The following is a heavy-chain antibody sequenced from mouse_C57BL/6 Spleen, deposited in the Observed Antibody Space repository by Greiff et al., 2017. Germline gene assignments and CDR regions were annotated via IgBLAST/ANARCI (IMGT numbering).Heavy chain of an antibody. Sequence: VQLQQPGAELVMPGASVKLSCKASGYTFTSYWMHWVKQRPGQGLEWIGEIDPSDSYTNYNQKFKGKSTLTVDKSSSTAYMQLSSLTSEDSAVYYCARRGGYFDCWGQGTTLTVSS. V-gene: IGHV1-69*01. CDR1: GYTFTSYW. CDR3: ARRGGYFDC. CDR2: IDPSDSYT. J-gene: IGHJ2*01.